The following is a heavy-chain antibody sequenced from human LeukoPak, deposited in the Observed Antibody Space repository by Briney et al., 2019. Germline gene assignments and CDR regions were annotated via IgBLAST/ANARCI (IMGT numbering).Heavy chain of an antibody. D-gene: IGHD5-12*01. CDR2: IYPGDSDT. Sequence: GEALKISCKGSGYGFTSYWIGWVRQMPGKGLEWMGIIYPGDSDTRYSPSFQGQVTISADKSISTAYLQWSSLKASDTAMYYCARGASGYPYYYYSYGMDVWGQGTTVTVSS. V-gene: IGHV5-51*01. J-gene: IGHJ6*02. CDR1: GYGFTSYW. CDR3: ARGASGYPYYYYSYGMDV.